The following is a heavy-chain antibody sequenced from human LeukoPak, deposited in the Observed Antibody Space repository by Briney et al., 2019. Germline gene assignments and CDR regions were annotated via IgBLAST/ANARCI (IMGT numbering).Heavy chain of an antibody. CDR3: ARMERNAFDI. J-gene: IGHJ3*02. CDR2: IYYSGST. Sequence: SETLSLTCTVSGGSISSYYWSWIRQPPGKGLEWIGYIYYSGSTNYNPSLKSRVTISVDTSKNQCSLKLSSVTAADTAVYYCARMERNAFDIWDQGTMVNVSS. V-gene: IGHV4-59*01. D-gene: IGHD3-3*01. CDR1: GGSISSYY.